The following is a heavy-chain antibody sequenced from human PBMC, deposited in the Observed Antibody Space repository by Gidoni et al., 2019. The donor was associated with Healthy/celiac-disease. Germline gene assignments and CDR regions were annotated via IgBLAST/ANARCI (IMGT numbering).Heavy chain of an antibody. J-gene: IGHJ5*02. V-gene: IGHV3-23*01. CDR2: ISGSGGST. Sequence: EVQLLESGGGLVQPGGSLRLSCAASGFTFSSYAMSWFRQAPGKGLGWVSAISGSGGSTDYADSVKGRFTISRDNSKNTLYLQMNSLRAEDTAVYYCAKDLSHPYYYGSGSYYNVEFWFDPWGQGTLVTVSS. CDR1: GFTFSSYA. D-gene: IGHD3-10*01. CDR3: AKDLSHPYYYGSGSYYNVEFWFDP.